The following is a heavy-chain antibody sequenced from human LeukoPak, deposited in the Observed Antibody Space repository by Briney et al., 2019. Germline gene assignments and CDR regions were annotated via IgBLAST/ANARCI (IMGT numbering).Heavy chain of an antibody. J-gene: IGHJ5*02. Sequence: GRSLRLSCAASGFTFDDYAMHWVRQAPGKGLEWVSGISWNSGSIGYADSVKGRFTISRDNAKNSLYLQMNSLRAEDTALYYCAKDNYYDSSGYFPRSNWFDPWGQGTLVTVSS. D-gene: IGHD3-22*01. V-gene: IGHV3-9*01. CDR2: ISWNSGSI. CDR1: GFTFDDYA. CDR3: AKDNYYDSSGYFPRSNWFDP.